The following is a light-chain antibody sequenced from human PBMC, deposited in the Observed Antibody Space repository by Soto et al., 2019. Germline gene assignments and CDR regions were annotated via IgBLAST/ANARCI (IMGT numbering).Light chain of an antibody. CDR3: QQYNSYSWT. J-gene: IGKJ1*01. CDR1: QNIYGW. Sequence: DVQMTQSPSTLSASVGDRVTITCRATQNIYGWLAWYQQKSGKAPKLLIYDASSLESGVPSRFSGSGFGTEFTVTISSLQPDDFATYYCQQYNSYSWTFGQGTKVEVK. V-gene: IGKV1-5*01. CDR2: DAS.